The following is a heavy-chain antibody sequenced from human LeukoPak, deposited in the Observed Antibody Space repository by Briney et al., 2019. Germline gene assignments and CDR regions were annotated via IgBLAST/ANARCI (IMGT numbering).Heavy chain of an antibody. Sequence: ASVKVSCKASGYTFTSYGISWVRQAPGQGLEWMEWISAYNGNTNYAQKLQGRVTMTTDTSTSTAYMELRSLRSDDTAVYYCARDFRLLGVGVRGEYGMDVWGQGTTVTVSS. CDR3: ARDFRLLGVGVRGEYGMDV. J-gene: IGHJ6*02. V-gene: IGHV1-18*01. D-gene: IGHD3-10*01. CDR1: GYTFTSYG. CDR2: ISAYNGNT.